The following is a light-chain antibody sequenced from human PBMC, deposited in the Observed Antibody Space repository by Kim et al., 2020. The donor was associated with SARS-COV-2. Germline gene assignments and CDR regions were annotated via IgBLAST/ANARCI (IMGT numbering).Light chain of an antibody. J-gene: IGLJ1*01. CDR1: SSNIGTNI. Sequence: GQSVTISRSGSSSNIGTNIVNWYQQLPGATPKLLIYNNNQRPSGVPDRFSGSKSGTSASLAISGLQSEDEADYYCAAWDGSLNGYVFGTGTNVTVL. CDR2: NNN. CDR3: AAWDGSLNGYV. V-gene: IGLV1-44*01.